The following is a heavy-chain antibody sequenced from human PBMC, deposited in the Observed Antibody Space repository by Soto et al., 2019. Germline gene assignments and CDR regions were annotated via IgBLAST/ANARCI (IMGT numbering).Heavy chain of an antibody. CDR1: GGSISSYY. Sequence: SETLSLTCTVSGGSISSYYWSWIRQPPGKGLEWIGYIYYGGSTNYNPSLKSRVTISVDTSKNQFSLKLSSVTAADTAVYYCARVGRGVRLPLYYFDYWGRGTLVTVSS. D-gene: IGHD4-17*01. V-gene: IGHV4-59*01. CDR2: IYYGGST. CDR3: ARVGRGVRLPLYYFDY. J-gene: IGHJ4*02.